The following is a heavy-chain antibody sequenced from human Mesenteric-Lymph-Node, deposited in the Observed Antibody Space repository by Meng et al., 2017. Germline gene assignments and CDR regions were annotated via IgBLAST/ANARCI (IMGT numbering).Heavy chain of an antibody. CDR3: ARGNRGLDY. Sequence: EVQLVESGGGLVKPGGSLRLSCEASGFIVSSNQMNWVRQAPGKGLEWVSVIYSGGSTYYADSVKGRFTISRDNSKNTLYLQMNSLRTEDTAVYYCARGNRGLDYWGQGTLVTVSS. J-gene: IGHJ4*02. CDR2: IYSGGST. V-gene: IGHV3-66*02. D-gene: IGHD2/OR15-2a*01. CDR1: GFIVSSNQ.